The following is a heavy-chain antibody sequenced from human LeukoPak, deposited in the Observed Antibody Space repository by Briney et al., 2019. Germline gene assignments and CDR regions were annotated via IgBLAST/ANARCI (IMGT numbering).Heavy chain of an antibody. Sequence: GGSLRLSCAASGFTFSSYEMNWVRQAPGKGLEWVAVISYDGSNKYYADSVKGRFTISRDNSKNTLYLQMNSLRAEDTAVYYCAKGTIFGVADRDAFDIWGQGTMVTVSS. J-gene: IGHJ3*02. V-gene: IGHV3-30*18. D-gene: IGHD3-3*01. CDR3: AKGTIFGVADRDAFDI. CDR1: GFTFSSYE. CDR2: ISYDGSNK.